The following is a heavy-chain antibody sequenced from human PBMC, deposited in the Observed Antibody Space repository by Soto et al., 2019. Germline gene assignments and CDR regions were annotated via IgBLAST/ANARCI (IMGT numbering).Heavy chain of an antibody. CDR3: ARSSRDKTHQIHCSGGSCYWWDSAFAI. CDR1: GGTFSSYA. V-gene: IGHV1-69*01. CDR2: IIPIFGTA. J-gene: IGHJ3*02. Sequence: QVQLVQSGAEVKKPGSSVKVSCKASGGTFSSYAISWVRQAPGQGLEWMGGIIPIFGTANYAQKFQGRVTITADESTSTAYMELSSLRSEDTAVYYCARSSRDKTHQIHCSGGSCYWWDSAFAIWGQGTMVTVSS. D-gene: IGHD2-15*01.